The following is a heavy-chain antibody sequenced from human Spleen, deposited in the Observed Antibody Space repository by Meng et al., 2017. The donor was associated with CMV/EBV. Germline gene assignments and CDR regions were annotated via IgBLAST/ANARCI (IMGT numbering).Heavy chain of an antibody. D-gene: IGHD3-3*01. CDR2: IKADGSEK. Sequence: GESLKISCAASGFTFSSHWMCWVRQAPGKGLEWVANIKADGSEKYYVDSVKGRFTVSRDNAKNSLYLQMNSLRAEDTAVYYCARDAPHYDFWSGYSNNWFDPWGQGTLVTVSS. V-gene: IGHV3-7*01. CDR1: GFTFSSHW. CDR3: ARDAPHYDFWSGYSNNWFDP. J-gene: IGHJ5*02.